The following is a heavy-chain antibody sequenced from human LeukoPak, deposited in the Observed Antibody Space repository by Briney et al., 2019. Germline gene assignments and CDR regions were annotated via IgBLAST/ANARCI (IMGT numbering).Heavy chain of an antibody. CDR3: AKAPDLITPNDY. CDR2: ISYDGSNK. D-gene: IGHD3-22*01. V-gene: IGHV3-30-3*01. Sequence: QPGRSLRLSCAASGFTFSSYAMHWVRQAPGKGLEWVAVISYDGSNKYYADSVKGRFTISRDNSKNTLYLQMNSLRAEDTAVYYCAKAPDLITPNDYWGQGTLVTVSS. CDR1: GFTFSSYA. J-gene: IGHJ4*02.